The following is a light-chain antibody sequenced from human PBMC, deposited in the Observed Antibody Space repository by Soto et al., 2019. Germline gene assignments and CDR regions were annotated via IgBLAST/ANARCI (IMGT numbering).Light chain of an antibody. CDR2: DVI. CDR1: SSDVGGHNF. V-gene: IGLV2-8*01. J-gene: IGLJ3*02. CDR3: SSYGGSNNFVV. Sequence: QSALTQPPSASGSPGQSVTISCTGTSSDVGGHNFVSWYQHHPGKAPKLMLYDVIKRPSGVPDRFSGSKSGNTASPTVSGLQAEDEADYYCSSYGGSNNFVVFGGGTKLTVL.